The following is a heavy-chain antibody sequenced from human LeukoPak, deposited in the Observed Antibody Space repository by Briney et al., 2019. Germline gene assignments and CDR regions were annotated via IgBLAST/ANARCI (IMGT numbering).Heavy chain of an antibody. CDR2: ISGSGGST. D-gene: IGHD4-17*01. Sequence: GGSLRLSCAASGFAFSSYAMSWVRQAPGKGLEWVSGISGSGGSTYNADSVKGRFTISRDNSKNTLYLQMNSLRAEDTAVYYCAKDNWGHDYGDYQAFHFDYWGQGTLVTVSS. CDR1: GFAFSSYA. CDR3: AKDNWGHDYGDYQAFHFDY. J-gene: IGHJ4*02. V-gene: IGHV3-23*01.